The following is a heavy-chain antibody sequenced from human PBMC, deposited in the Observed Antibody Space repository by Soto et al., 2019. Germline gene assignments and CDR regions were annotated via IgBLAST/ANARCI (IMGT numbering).Heavy chain of an antibody. V-gene: IGHV4-31*03. J-gene: IGHJ6*03. CDR2: IYYSGST. D-gene: IGHD2-15*01. CDR3: AREGMVVAARDYYYYYYMDV. CDR1: GGSISSGGYY. Sequence: PSETLSLTCTVSGGSISSGGYYWSWIRQHPGKGLEWIGYIYYSGSTYYNPSLKSRVTISVDTSKNQFSLKLSSVTAADTAVYYCAREGMVVAARDYYYYYYMDVWGKGTTVTVSS.